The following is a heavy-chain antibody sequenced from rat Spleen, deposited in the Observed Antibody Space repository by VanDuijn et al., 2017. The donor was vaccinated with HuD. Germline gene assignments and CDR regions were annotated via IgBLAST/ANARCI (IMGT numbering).Heavy chain of an antibody. CDR2: ISTGGGNT. D-gene: IGHD1-11*01. J-gene: IGHJ1*01. CDR3: ARHAVRRPTDWYFDF. V-gene: IGHV5S13*01. CDR1: GFTFSNYD. Sequence: EVQLVESGGDLVQPGRSLKLSCAASGFTFSNYDMAWIRQAPTKGLEWIASISTGGGNTSYRDSVKGRFTISRDNAKNTQYLQMDSLRSEDTATYYCARHAVRRPTDWYFDFWGPGTMVTVSS.